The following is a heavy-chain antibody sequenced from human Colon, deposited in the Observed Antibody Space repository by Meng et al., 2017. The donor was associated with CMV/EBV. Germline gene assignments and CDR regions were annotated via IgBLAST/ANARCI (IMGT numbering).Heavy chain of an antibody. J-gene: IGHJ1*01. CDR2: VSTSGRDT. D-gene: IGHD5-18*01. CDR3: VRHLEAGRNGYSEPF. CDR1: GFIFTSYT. Sequence: LSLTCAASGFIFTSYTMNWVRQAPGKGLEWVSSVSTSGRDTYYADSVKGRFTLSRDNAKNSLYLQMDSLRAEDTAVYYCVRHLEAGRNGYSEPFWGQGTLVTVSS. V-gene: IGHV3-21*01.